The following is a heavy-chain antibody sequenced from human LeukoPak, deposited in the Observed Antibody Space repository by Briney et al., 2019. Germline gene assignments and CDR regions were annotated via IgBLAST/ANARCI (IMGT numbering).Heavy chain of an antibody. Sequence: PGGSLRLSCAASGFTVTGNCVNWVRQAPGKGLDWVSLTYISGTTYYADSVKGRFTISRDNSKNTLYLQMNSLRAEDTAVYYCARVERGTIFGVVINYGMDVWGQGTTVTVSS. CDR2: TYISGTT. D-gene: IGHD3-3*01. CDR1: GFTVTGNC. CDR3: ARVERGTIFGVVINYGMDV. V-gene: IGHV3-66*01. J-gene: IGHJ6*02.